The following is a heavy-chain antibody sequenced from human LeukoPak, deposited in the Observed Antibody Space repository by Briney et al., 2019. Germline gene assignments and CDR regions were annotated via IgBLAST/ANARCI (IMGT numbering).Heavy chain of an antibody. CDR1: GFTFSSYG. V-gene: IGHV3-33*01. Sequence: GGSLRLSCAGSGFTFSSYGMHWVRQAPGKGLEWVAVIWYDGSNKYYADSVKGRFTISRDNSKNTLYLQMNSLRAEDTAVYYCARDRPSGGYLDYWGQGTLVAVSS. CDR3: ARDRPSGGYLDY. D-gene: IGHD3-10*01. J-gene: IGHJ4*02. CDR2: IWYDGSNK.